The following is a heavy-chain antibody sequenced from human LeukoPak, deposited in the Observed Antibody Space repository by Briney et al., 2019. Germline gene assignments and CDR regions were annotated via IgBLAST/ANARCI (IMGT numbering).Heavy chain of an antibody. D-gene: IGHD5-18*01. Sequence: SETLSLTCAVSGGSFSGYYWTWIRQPPGKGLEWIGEINHSGSANYNPSLKSRVTISVDTSKNQFSLKLSSVTAADTAVYYCAAGIQLPKTLDYWGQGTLVTVSS. J-gene: IGHJ4*02. CDR1: GGSFSGYY. CDR3: AAGIQLPKTLDY. CDR2: INHSGSA. V-gene: IGHV4-34*01.